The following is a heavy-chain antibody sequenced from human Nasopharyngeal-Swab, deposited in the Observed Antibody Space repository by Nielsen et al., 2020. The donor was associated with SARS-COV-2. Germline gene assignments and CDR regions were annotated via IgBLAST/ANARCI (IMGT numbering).Heavy chain of an antibody. Sequence: RQAPGKGPEWIVEINHSGSTNYNPSLKSRVTLSVDTSTNQVSLEVSSVTAADTAVYYCARGLSGIVPAPILGLGPYYYYYYMDVWGKGTTVTVSS. V-gene: IGHV4-34*01. D-gene: IGHD2-2*01. J-gene: IGHJ6*03. CDR3: ARGLSGIVPAPILGLGPYYYYYYMDV. CDR2: INHSGST.